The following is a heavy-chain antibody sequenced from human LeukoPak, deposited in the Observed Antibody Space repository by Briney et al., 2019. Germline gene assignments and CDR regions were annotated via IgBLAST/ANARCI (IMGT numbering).Heavy chain of an antibody. CDR2: IWYDGSKA. J-gene: IGHJ5*02. V-gene: IGHV3-33*01. CDR3: ARFEGLVAGLDQ. Sequence: GSLRLSCAASGFTFSGYGMHWVRQAPSEGLEWVAVIWYDGSKAYYVDSVKGRFTISRDNSKNTLYLQMNSLRVDDTGVYYCARFEGLVAGLDQWGRGTLVTVSS. CDR1: GFTFSGYG. D-gene: IGHD6-19*01.